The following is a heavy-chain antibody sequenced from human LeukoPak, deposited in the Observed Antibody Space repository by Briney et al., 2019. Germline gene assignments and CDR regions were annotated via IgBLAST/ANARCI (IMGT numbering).Heavy chain of an antibody. V-gene: IGHV4-38-2*01. J-gene: IGHJ5*02. CDR1: GCSSSSGYS. Sequence: SETLSLTCAVFGCSSSSGYSWGWIRQPPGKGLEWIGSIYHSGSTYYNPSLKSRVTLSVDTSKNQFSLKLSSVTAADTAVYYRARHGPESSSWPNWFDPWGQGTLVTVSS. CDR3: ARHGPESSSWPNWFDP. D-gene: IGHD6-13*01. CDR2: IYHSGST.